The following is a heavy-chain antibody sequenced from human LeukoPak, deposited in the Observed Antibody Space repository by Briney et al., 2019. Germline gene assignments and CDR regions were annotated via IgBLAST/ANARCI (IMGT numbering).Heavy chain of an antibody. CDR1: GGSVSSGDYY. J-gene: IGHJ3*02. CDR3: ARDGRDGYNWVAFDI. D-gene: IGHD5-24*01. V-gene: IGHV4-30-4*01. Sequence: SETLSLTCTVSGGSVSSGDYYWSWIRQPPGTGLEWIGYIYCSGSTYYNPSLKSRVTISVDTSKNQFSLKLSSVTAADTAVYYCARDGRDGYNWVAFDIWGQGTMVTVSS. CDR2: IYCSGST.